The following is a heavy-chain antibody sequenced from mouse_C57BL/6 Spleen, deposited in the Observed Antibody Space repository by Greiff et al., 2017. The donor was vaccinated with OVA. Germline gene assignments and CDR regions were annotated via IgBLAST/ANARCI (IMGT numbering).Heavy chain of an antibody. Sequence: EVNVVESGGGLVKPGGSLKLSCAASGFTFSDYGMHWVRQAPEKGLEWVAYISSGSSTIYYADTVKGRFTISRDNAKNTLFLQMTSLRSEDTAMYYCARRTTVVDYAMDYWGQGTSVTVSS. V-gene: IGHV5-17*01. CDR3: ARRTTVVDYAMDY. CDR1: GFTFSDYG. J-gene: IGHJ4*01. CDR2: ISSGSSTI. D-gene: IGHD1-1*01.